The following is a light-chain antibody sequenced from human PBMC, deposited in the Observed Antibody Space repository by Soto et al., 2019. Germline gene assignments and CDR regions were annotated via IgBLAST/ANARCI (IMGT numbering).Light chain of an antibody. CDR3: QQYGSAPYT. Sequence: EIVLTQSPGTLSLSPGERATLSCRASQSVSRNYLAWYQQKPGQAPRLLIYGASSRATGIPDRFSGSGSGTDFTITISRLEPEDFAVYYCQQYGSAPYTFGQGTKLEIK. CDR1: QSVSRNY. CDR2: GAS. J-gene: IGKJ2*01. V-gene: IGKV3-20*01.